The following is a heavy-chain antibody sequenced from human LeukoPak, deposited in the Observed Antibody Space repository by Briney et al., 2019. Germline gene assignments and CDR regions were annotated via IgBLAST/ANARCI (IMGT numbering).Heavy chain of an antibody. CDR1: GYTFTSYG. V-gene: IGHV1-18*01. CDR3: ARVQIYCSSTSCYSYY. D-gene: IGHD2-2*01. J-gene: IGHJ4*02. Sequence: ASVKVSCKASGYTFTSYGISWVRQAPGQGREWMGWISAYNGNTNYAQKLQGRVTMTTDTSTSTAYMELRSLRSDDTAVYYCARVQIYCSSTSCYSYYWGQGTLVTVSS. CDR2: ISAYNGNT.